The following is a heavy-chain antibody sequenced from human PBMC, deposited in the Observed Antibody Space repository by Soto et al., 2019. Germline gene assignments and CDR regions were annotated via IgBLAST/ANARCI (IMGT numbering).Heavy chain of an antibody. Sequence: GGSLRLSCAASGFTFSDYYMSWIRQAPGKGLEWVSYISSSVSTIYSADSVKGRFTISRDNAKNSLYLQMNSLRAEDTAVYYCGGGGWAAAAGYYYYGMDVWGQGTTVTVSS. D-gene: IGHD6-13*01. CDR3: GGGGWAAAAGYYYYGMDV. CDR1: GFTFSDYY. CDR2: ISSSVSTI. J-gene: IGHJ6*02. V-gene: IGHV3-11*01.